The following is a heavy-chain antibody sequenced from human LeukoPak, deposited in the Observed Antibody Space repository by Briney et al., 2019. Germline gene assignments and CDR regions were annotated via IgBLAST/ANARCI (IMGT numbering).Heavy chain of an antibody. CDR1: GGSISSSSYY. Sequence: PSETLSLTCTVSGGSISSSSYYCGWIRQPPGKGLEWIGSIYYSGSTYYNPSLKSRVTISVDTSKNQFSLKLSSVTAADTAVYYCASLSRGYFDYWGQGTLVTVSS. CDR2: IYYSGST. D-gene: IGHD3-10*01. J-gene: IGHJ4*02. CDR3: ASLSRGYFDY. V-gene: IGHV4-39*07.